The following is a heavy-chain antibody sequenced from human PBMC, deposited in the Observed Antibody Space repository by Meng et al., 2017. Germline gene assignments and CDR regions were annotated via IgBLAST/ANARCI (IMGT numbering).Heavy chain of an antibody. CDR2: INHSGST. D-gene: IGHD4-17*01. J-gene: IGHJ4*02. V-gene: IGHV4-34*01. Sequence: QWHLQRSGPGLLKPAETLTLTYAGYRGAFRVYYWSWIRQPPGKGLEWIGEINHSGSTNYNPSLKSRVTMSLDTSKHQFSLRLSSVTAADTAVYYCARSHSVTIVAFDYWGQGTLVTVSS. CDR3: ARSHSVTIVAFDY. CDR1: RGAFRVYY.